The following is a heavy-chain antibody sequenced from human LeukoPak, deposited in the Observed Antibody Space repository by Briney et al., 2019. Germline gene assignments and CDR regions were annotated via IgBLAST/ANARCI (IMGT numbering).Heavy chain of an antibody. CDR2: IKQDGSEK. J-gene: IGHJ6*03. CDR3: AREVTMVRGVIITYYMDV. D-gene: IGHD3-10*01. CDR1: GFTVSSNY. Sequence: GSLRLSCAASGFTVSSNYMSWVRQAPGKGLEWVANIKQDGSEKYYVDSVKGRFTISRDNAKNPLYLQMNSLRAEDTAVYYCAREVTMVRGVIITYYMDVWGKGTTVTVSS. V-gene: IGHV3-7*01.